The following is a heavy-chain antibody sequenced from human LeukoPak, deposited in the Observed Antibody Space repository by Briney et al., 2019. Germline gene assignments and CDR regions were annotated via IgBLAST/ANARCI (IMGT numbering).Heavy chain of an antibody. CDR2: INPNGGGT. CDR3: ARDAAAGTNWFDP. V-gene: IGHV1-2*02. D-gene: IGHD6-13*01. J-gene: IGHJ5*02. Sequence: ASVKVSCKASGYTFTGYYMHWVRQAPGQGLEWMGWINPNGGGTNYAQKFQGRVTMTRDTSISTAYMELSRLRSDDTAVYYCARDAAAGTNWFDPWGQGTLVTVSS. CDR1: GYTFTGYY.